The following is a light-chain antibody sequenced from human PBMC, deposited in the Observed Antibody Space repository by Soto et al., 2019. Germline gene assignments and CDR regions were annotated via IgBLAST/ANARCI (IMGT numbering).Light chain of an antibody. CDR1: QTINAY. Sequence: DIQMTQSPSSLSASLGDRVTITCRASQTINAYLNWYQQKPGKAPKLLIYAASSLQSGVPSRFSGCGSGTDFTLTISSLQPEDFATYYCQESYRTPRTFGQGTRLEI. CDR2: AAS. J-gene: IGKJ2*01. CDR3: QESYRTPRT. V-gene: IGKV1-39*01.